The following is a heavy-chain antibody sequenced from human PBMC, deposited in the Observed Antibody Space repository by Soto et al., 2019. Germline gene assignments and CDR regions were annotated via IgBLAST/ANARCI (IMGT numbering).Heavy chain of an antibody. J-gene: IGHJ4*02. CDR1: GGTFSSYA. CDR2: IIPIFGTA. D-gene: IGHD3-10*01. Sequence: GASVKVSCKASGGTFSSYAISWVRQAPGQGLEWMGGIIPIFGTANYAQKFQGRVTITADESTSTAYMELSSLRSEDTAVYYCARDRGEMGHYNGFAYGGQGPRVTVS. CDR3: ARDRGEMGHYNGFAY. V-gene: IGHV1-69*13.